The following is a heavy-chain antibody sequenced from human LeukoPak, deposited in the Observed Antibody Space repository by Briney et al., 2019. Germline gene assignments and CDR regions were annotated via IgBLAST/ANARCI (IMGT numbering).Heavy chain of an antibody. Sequence: TSETLSLTCTVSGGSISSYYWSWIRQPAGKGLEWIGRIYTSGSTNYNPSLKSRVTMSVDTSKNQFSLKLSSVTAADTAVYYCARDTPIRRFLEWDYNWFDPWGQGTLVTVSS. D-gene: IGHD3-3*01. J-gene: IGHJ5*02. V-gene: IGHV4-4*07. CDR3: ARDTPIRRFLEWDYNWFDP. CDR1: GGSISSYY. CDR2: IYTSGST.